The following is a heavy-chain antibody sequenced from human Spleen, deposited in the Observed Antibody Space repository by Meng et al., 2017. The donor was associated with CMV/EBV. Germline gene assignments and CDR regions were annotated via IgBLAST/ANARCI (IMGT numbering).Heavy chain of an antibody. Sequence: GSYNVYCWRWTRQPPGEEVESIGEINHSGSTKYNPSLRSRVTISIDTSKIQFSLKLRSVAAADAAVYYCASTGEQLVEGGHNGFDPWGQGTLVTVSS. CDR3: ASTGEQLVEGGHNGFDP. CDR1: GSYNVYC. J-gene: IGHJ5*02. D-gene: IGHD1-26*01. CDR2: INHSGST. V-gene: IGHV4-34*01.